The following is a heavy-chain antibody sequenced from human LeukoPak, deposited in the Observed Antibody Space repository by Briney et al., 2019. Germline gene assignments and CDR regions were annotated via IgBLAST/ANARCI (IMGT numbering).Heavy chain of an antibody. D-gene: IGHD3-3*01. CDR2: IYTSGST. CDR3: ARSRAYSYYDFWSGSPTLDY. V-gene: IGHV4-61*02. Sequence: SETLSLTCTVSGGSISSGSYYWSWIRQPAGKGLEWIGRIYTSGSTNYNPSLKSRVTISVDTSKNQFSLKLNSVTAADTAVYYCARSRAYSYYDFWSGSPTLDYWGQGTLVTVSS. J-gene: IGHJ4*02. CDR1: GGSISSGSYY.